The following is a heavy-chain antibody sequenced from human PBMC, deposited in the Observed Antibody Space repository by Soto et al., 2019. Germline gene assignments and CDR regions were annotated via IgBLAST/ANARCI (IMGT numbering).Heavy chain of an antibody. J-gene: IGHJ6*02. Sequence: PGGSLRLSCAASGFTFSSYSMNWVRQAPGKGLEWVSSISSSSSYIYYADSVKGRFTISRDNAKNSLYLQMNSLRAEDTAVYYCARDTGDSSGYYYVDYYYYYGMDVWGQGTTVTVSS. D-gene: IGHD3-22*01. V-gene: IGHV3-21*01. CDR1: GFTFSSYS. CDR3: ARDTGDSSGYYYVDYYYYYGMDV. CDR2: ISSSSSYI.